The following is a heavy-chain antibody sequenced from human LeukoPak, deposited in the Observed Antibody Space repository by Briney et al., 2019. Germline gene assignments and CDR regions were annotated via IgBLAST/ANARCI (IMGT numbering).Heavy chain of an antibody. CDR3: ARHKGIAVAGTVPDAFDI. CDR1: EYSFTSYW. CDR2: IYPGDSDT. V-gene: IGHV5-51*01. Sequence: GESLKISCKGSEYSFTSYWIGWVRQMPGKGLEWMGIIYPGDSDTRYSPSFQGQVTISADKSISTAYLQWSSLKASDTAMYYCARHKGIAVAGTVPDAFDIWGQGTMVTVSS. J-gene: IGHJ3*02. D-gene: IGHD6-19*01.